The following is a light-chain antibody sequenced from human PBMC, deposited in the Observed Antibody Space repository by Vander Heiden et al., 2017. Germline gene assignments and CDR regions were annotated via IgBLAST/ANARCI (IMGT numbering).Light chain of an antibody. V-gene: IGLV1-40*01. CDR3: QSYDSSLSVI. CDR2: VNN. CDR1: SSNIGEGYD. Sequence: QSVLTQLPSVSGAPGQRVTISCTARSSNIGEGYDVHWYQQLPGTAPKLLIYVNNNRPSGVPDRFSGSKSGTSASLAITGLQAEDEADYYCQSYDSSLSVIFGGGTKLTVL. J-gene: IGLJ2*01.